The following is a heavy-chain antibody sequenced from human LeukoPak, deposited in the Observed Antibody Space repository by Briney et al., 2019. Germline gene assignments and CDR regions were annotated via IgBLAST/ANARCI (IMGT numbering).Heavy chain of an antibody. V-gene: IGHV3-23*01. CDR2: ISGSGDTT. J-gene: IGHJ4*02. CDR3: AKDPGDYLVYFDY. D-gene: IGHD4-17*01. Sequence: GGSLRLSCAVSGITFGSFAMTWVRQAPGKGLEWVSDISGSGDTTHYAASVKGRFTISRDNSKNTLYLQMNSLRAEDTAVYYCAKDPGDYLVYFDYWGQGTLVTVSS. CDR1: GITFGSFA.